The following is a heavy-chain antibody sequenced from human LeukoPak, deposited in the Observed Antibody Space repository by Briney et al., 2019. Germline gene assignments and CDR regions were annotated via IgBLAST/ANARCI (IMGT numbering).Heavy chain of an antibody. CDR3: ARAPGGYLDY. CDR2: IYTSGST. J-gene: IGHJ4*02. V-gene: IGHV4-61*02. D-gene: IGHD3-16*01. Sequence: TSETLSLTCTVSGGSISSGGYCWSWIRQPAGKGLEWIGRIYTSGSTNYNPSLKSRVTISVDTSKNQFSLKLSSVTAADTAVYYCARAPGGYLDYWGQGTLVTVSS. CDR1: GGSISSGGYC.